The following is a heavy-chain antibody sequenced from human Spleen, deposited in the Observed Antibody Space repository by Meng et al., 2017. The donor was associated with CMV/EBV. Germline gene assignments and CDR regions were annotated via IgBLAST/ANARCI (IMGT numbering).Heavy chain of an antibody. CDR3: ARSRDYSSLTDY. V-gene: IGHV4-4*07. CDR1: GGSISSYY. CDR2: IYTSGST. J-gene: IGHJ4*02. D-gene: IGHD6-13*01. Sequence: QVQLQESGPGLVKPSENLSCTCTVSGGSISSYYWSWIRQPAGKGLEWICRIYTSGSTNYNPSLKSRVTMSVDTSKNQFSLKLSSVTAADTAVYYCARSRDYSSLTDYWGQGTLVTVSS.